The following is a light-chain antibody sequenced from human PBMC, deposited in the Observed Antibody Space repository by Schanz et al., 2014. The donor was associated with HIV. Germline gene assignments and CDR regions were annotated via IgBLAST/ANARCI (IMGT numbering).Light chain of an antibody. J-gene: IGLJ1*01. CDR1: SSNIGAGDD. CDR2: GNS. Sequence: QSVLTQPPSVSGAPGRRVTISCTGSSSNIGAGDDVHWYQQLPGTAPKLPIYGNSNRPSGVSNRFSGSKSGNTASLTISGLQAEDEADYYCNSYSHSNTYVFGSGTKLTVL. V-gene: IGLV1-40*01. CDR3: NSYSHSNTYV.